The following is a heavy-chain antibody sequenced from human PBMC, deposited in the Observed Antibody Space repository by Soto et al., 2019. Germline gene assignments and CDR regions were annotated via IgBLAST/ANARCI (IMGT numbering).Heavy chain of an antibody. CDR1: GYTFTSYG. CDR3: ARDRRIFGPFDY. V-gene: IGHV1-18*01. Sequence: APVKVSCKASGYTFTSYGISWVRQAPGQGLEWMGWISAYNGNTNYAQKLQGRVTMTTDTSTSTAYMELRSLRSDDTAVYYCARDRRIFGPFDYWGQGTLVTVSS. CDR2: ISAYNGNT. J-gene: IGHJ4*02. D-gene: IGHD3-3*01.